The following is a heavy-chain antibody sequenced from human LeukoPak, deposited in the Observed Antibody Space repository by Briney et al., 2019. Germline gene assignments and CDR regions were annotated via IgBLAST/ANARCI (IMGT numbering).Heavy chain of an antibody. J-gene: IGHJ4*02. CDR1: GGSISSGGYY. Sequence: SQTLSLTCTVPGGSISSGGYYWSWIRQHPGKGLEWIGYIYYSGSTYYNPSLKSRVTISVDTSKNQFSLKLSSVTAADTAMYYCARGPGQLVEDYWGQGTLVTVSS. CDR3: ARGPGQLVEDY. CDR2: IYYSGST. V-gene: IGHV4-31*03. D-gene: IGHD1-1*01.